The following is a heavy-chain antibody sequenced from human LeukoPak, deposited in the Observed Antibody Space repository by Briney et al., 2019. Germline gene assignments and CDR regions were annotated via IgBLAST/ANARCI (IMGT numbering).Heavy chain of an antibody. Sequence: GGSLRLSCAASGFTFSGSAMHWVRQASGKGLEWVGRIRSKANSYATAYAASMKGRFTISRDDSKNTAYLQMNSLKTEDTAVYYCTRLRTQTAGRHFDPWGQGTLVTVSS. V-gene: IGHV3-73*01. J-gene: IGHJ5*02. CDR3: TRLRTQTAGRHFDP. CDR1: GFTFSGSA. CDR2: IRSKANSYAT.